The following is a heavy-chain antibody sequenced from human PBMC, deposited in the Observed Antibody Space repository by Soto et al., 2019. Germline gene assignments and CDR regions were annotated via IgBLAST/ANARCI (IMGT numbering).Heavy chain of an antibody. CDR1: GYILTSYW. V-gene: IGHV5-51*01. D-gene: IGHD3-22*01. J-gene: IGHJ6*02. CDR3: ARLPQGYYDSSGYYLAYYYGMGV. CDR2: IYPCDSDT. Sequence: GESLKISFKGSGYILTSYWIGWVLQMPGKGLEWMRIIYPCDSDTRYSPSFQGQVSISPDKSVSTAYLQWISLRASDTAMYYCARLPQGYYDSSGYYLAYYYGMGVWGQGTTVTVSS.